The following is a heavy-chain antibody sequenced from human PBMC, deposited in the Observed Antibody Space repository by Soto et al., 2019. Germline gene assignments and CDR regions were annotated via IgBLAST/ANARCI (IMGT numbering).Heavy chain of an antibody. V-gene: IGHV3-64*01. D-gene: IGHD2-21*01. CDR1: GFTFSSYD. CDR3: ARRIPFGYGMDV. CDR2: ITSNGGNT. J-gene: IGHJ6*02. Sequence: EVQLVESGGGLVQPGGSLRLSCAASGFTFSSYDMHWVRQAPGKGLEYVSAITSNGGNTDYASSVKGRFTISRDNSKNTLYLQMGSLRAEDMAVYYCARRIPFGYGMDVWGQGTTVTVFS.